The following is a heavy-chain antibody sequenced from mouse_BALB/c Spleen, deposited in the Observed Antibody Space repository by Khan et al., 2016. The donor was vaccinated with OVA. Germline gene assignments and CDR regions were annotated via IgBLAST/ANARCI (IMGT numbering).Heavy chain of an antibody. J-gene: IGHJ4*01. Sequence: VELVESGPGLVAPSQSLSITCTISGFSLTNYGVHWVRQPPGKGLEWLVVIWSDGSTTYNSALKSRLTISKDNSKSQVFLKMNSLQTDDTAMYFCARQPYEHYNIMDYWGQGTSVTVSS. V-gene: IGHV2-6-1*01. CDR3: ARQPYEHYNIMDY. CDR1: GFSLTNYG. CDR2: IWSDGST. D-gene: IGHD1-1*01.